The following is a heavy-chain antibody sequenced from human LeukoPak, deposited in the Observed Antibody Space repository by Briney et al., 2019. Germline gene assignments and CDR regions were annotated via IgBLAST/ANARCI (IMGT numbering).Heavy chain of an antibody. V-gene: IGHV3-73*01. CDR1: GFTFSGST. Sequence: PGGSLRLSCAASGFTFSGSTMHWVRQASGKGLEWVGRIRNKANSYATAYAESVKVRFTISRDDSKNTVYLQMNSLKTEDTAVYYCTGQPNYGDYPNWGQGALVTVSS. D-gene: IGHD4-17*01. CDR3: TGQPNYGDYPN. J-gene: IGHJ4*02. CDR2: IRNKANSYAT.